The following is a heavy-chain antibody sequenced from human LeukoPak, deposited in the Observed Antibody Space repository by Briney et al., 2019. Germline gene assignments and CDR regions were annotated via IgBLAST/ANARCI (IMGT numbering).Heavy chain of an antibody. Sequence: PGGSLRLSCATSGFTFSSHNMNWVRQAPGKGLEWVSSISSTSTYIYYADSVKGRFTISRDNAKNALYLQMNSLRAEDTAVYYCARVRHCSGGSCYILDFWGQGTLVTVSS. J-gene: IGHJ4*02. CDR3: ARVRHCSGGSCYILDF. CDR1: GFTFSSHN. V-gene: IGHV3-21*01. D-gene: IGHD2-15*01. CDR2: ISSTSTYI.